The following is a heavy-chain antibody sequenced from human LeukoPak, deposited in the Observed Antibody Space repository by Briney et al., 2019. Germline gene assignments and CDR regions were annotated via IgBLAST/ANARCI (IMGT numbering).Heavy chain of an antibody. CDR3: ARDETTRHYGMDV. D-gene: IGHD1-26*01. CDR1: GGSISSYY. Sequence: SETLSLTCTVSGGSISSYYWSWIRQPPGKGLEWIGYIYYSGSTSYDPSLKSRVTISIDTSKNQFSLKLSSVTAADTAVYYCARDETTRHYGMDVWGQGTTVTVSS. J-gene: IGHJ6*02. V-gene: IGHV4-59*12. CDR2: IYYSGST.